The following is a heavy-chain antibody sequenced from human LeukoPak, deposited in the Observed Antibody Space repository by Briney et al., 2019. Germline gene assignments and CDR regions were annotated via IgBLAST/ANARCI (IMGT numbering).Heavy chain of an antibody. D-gene: IGHD6-19*01. V-gene: IGHV4-59*01. CDR2: IYYSGST. CDR3: ARDRRRTSIAVGAFDI. Sequence: SETLSLTCTVSGRSISSYYWSWIRQPPGKGLEWIGYIYYSGSTNYNPSLKRRVTISVDTSKNQFSLKLSSVTAADTAVYYCARDRRRTSIAVGAFDIWGQGTMVTVSS. J-gene: IGHJ3*02. CDR1: GRSISSYY.